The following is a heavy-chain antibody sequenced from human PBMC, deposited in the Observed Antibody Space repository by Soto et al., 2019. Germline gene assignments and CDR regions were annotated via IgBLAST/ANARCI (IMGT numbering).Heavy chain of an antibody. CDR2: IVVGSGNT. CDR1: GFTFTRSA. CDR3: TTGGISGTRWHYYGMDV. V-gene: IGHV1-58*01. J-gene: IGHJ6*02. D-gene: IGHD1-7*01. Sequence: SVKVSCKASGFTFTRSAVQWVRQARGQRPEWIGWIVVGSGNTNYAQKFQERVTITRDMSTSTAYMELNSLKTEDTAVYFCTTGGISGTRWHYYGMDVWGQGTTVTVSS.